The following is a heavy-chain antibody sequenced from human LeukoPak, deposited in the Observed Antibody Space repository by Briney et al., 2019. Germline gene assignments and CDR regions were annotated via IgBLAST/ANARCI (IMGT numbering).Heavy chain of an antibody. CDR1: GFTVSSNY. CDR2: MYSGGST. CDR3: ARASSSAWSGMDV. J-gene: IGHJ6*02. D-gene: IGHD6-19*01. V-gene: IGHV3-66*01. Sequence: PGGSLRLSCAASGFTVSSNYMSWVRQAPGKGLEWVSVMYSGGSTYYADSVKGRFTISRDNSKNTLYLQMNSLRAEDTAVYYCARASSSAWSGMDVWGQGTTVTVSS.